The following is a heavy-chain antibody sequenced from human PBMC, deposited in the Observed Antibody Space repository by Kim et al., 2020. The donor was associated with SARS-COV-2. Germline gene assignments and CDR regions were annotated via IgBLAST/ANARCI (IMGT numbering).Heavy chain of an antibody. CDR1: GGSFSGYY. D-gene: IGHD1-26*01. J-gene: IGHJ6*02. V-gene: IGHV4-34*01. Sequence: SETLSLTCAVYGGSFSGYYWSWIRQPPGKGLEWIGEINPNGSTNYNPSLKSRVTISVDTSKNQFSLKLSSVTAADTAVYYCARGRINSLFYYYYYGMDVWGQGTTVTASS. CDR3: ARGRINSLFYYYYYGMDV. CDR2: INPNGST.